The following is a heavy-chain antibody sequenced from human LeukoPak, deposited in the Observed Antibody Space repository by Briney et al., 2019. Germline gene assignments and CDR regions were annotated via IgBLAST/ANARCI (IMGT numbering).Heavy chain of an antibody. V-gene: IGHV3-23*01. CDR3: AKDSPRTQTDGSGWYLYN. Sequence: GGSLRLSCAASGFTFSSYATSWVRQAPGKGLEWVSAISGSGGSTYYADSVKGRFTISRDNSKNTLYLQMNSLRAEDTAVYYCAKDSPRTQTDGSGWYLYNWGQGTLVTVSS. J-gene: IGHJ4*02. CDR2: ISGSGGST. D-gene: IGHD6-19*01. CDR1: GFTFSSYA.